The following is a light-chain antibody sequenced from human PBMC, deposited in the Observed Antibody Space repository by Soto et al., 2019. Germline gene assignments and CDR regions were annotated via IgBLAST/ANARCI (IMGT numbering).Light chain of an antibody. V-gene: IGKV3-15*01. CDR1: QYIGSA. CDR2: DAS. Sequence: EVVLTQSPATLSVSPGDRATLSCRASQYIGSAVAWYHQRSGQAPRLLIFDASIRVPTTPARLSGSVSGTEFTLTISSLESEEFAVYFCQHYGVRPRTFGQGTKVEIK. CDR3: QHYGVRPRT. J-gene: IGKJ1*01.